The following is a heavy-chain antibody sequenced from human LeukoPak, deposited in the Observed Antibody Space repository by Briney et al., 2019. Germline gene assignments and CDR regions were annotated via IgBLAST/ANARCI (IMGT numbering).Heavy chain of an antibody. CDR2: INHSGST. CDR1: GGSFSGYY. J-gene: IGHJ5*02. D-gene: IGHD2-2*01. Sequence: PSETLSLTCAVYGGSFSGYYWSWIRQPPGKGLEWIGEINHSGSTNYNPSLKSRVTISVDTSKNQFSLKLSSVTAADTAVYYCARSYIVVVPAAICWFDPWGQGTLVTVSS. CDR3: ARSYIVVVPAAICWFDP. V-gene: IGHV4-34*01.